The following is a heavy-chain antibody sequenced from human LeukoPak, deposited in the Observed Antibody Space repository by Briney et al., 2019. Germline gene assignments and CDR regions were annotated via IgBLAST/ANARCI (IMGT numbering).Heavy chain of an antibody. J-gene: IGHJ1*01. CDR2: ISAYNGNT. CDR1: GYTFTSYG. CDR3: AREDDSSGRCPTFQH. Sequence: ASVKVSCKASGYTFTSYGISWVRQAPGQGLEWMGWISAYNGNTNYAQKLQGRVTMTTDTSTSTAYMELRSLRSDDTAVYYCAREDDSSGRCPTFQHWGQGTLVTVSS. V-gene: IGHV1-18*01. D-gene: IGHD3-22*01.